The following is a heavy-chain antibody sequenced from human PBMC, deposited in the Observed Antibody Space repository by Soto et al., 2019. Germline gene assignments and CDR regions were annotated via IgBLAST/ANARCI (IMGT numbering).Heavy chain of an antibody. D-gene: IGHD6-13*01. CDR1: GFTFSNFG. CDR3: AKDLKVAAAGYFFEN. V-gene: IGHV3-30*18. Sequence: GGSLRLSCAASGFTFSNFGMHWVRQAPGKGLEWVSVIANDGGDKKYANSVKGRFTISRENAKNTMYLQMNSLRAEDSAVYYCAKDLKVAAAGYFFENWGQGTLVTVSS. CDR2: IANDGGDK. J-gene: IGHJ4*02.